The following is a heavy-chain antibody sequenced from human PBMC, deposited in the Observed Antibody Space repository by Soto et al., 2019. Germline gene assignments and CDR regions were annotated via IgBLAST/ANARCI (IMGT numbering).Heavy chain of an antibody. CDR2: IYHSGTT. V-gene: IGHV4-30-2*01. CDR1: GASISSGGYS. D-gene: IGHD3-22*01. Sequence: QLQLQESGSGLVKPSQTLSLTCAVSGASISSGGYSWSWIRQPPGKGLEWIGYIYHSGTTYYNPSLNSRVTISINTSKNQFSLKLSSVTAADTAMYYCARGHDSSDCWGQGTLVTVSS. CDR3: ARGHDSSDC. J-gene: IGHJ4*02.